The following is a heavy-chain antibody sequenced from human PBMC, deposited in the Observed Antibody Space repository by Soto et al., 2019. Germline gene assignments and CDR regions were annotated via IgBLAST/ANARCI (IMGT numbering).Heavy chain of an antibody. CDR3: AKGSQGSEGSSGGSPPFDY. V-gene: IGHV3-30*18. J-gene: IGHJ4*02. CDR1: GFTFSSYA. Sequence: QVQLVESGGGGVQPGRSLRLSCAASGFTFSSYAMQWVRQAPGKGLEWVAVISYDGSNKYYADSVKGRFTISRDNSKNTLYLQMNSLRAEDTAVYYCAKGSQGSEGSSGGSPPFDYWGQGTLVTVSS. CDR2: ISYDGSNK. D-gene: IGHD2-15*01.